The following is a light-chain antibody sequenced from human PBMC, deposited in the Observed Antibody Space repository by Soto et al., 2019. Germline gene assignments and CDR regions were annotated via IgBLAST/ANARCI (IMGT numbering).Light chain of an antibody. CDR3: SSFARGDNPHVL. J-gene: IGLJ2*01. V-gene: IGLV2-8*01. CDR2: EVT. CDR1: SSDVGGSDY. Sequence: QSALTQPPSASGSPGQSVTISCTGTSSDVGGSDYVSWYQQDPGKAPKLIIYEVTKRPAGVPDRFSGSKSGNTASLTVSGLQADDESYYYCSSFARGDNPHVLFGGGTMLTVL.